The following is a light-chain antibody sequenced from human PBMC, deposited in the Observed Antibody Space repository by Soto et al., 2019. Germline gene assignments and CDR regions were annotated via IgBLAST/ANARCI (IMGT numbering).Light chain of an antibody. CDR1: XGXSNY. V-gene: IGKV1-27*01. J-gene: IGKJ3*01. Sequence: DIQMTQSPXSLXASVXXXVXXXXRXXXGXSNYLAWYQQKPGKVPKLLIYAASTLQSGVPSRFSGSGSGTDFTLTISSLQPEDVATYYCQKYNSALFTFGPGTKVDIK. CDR2: AAS. CDR3: QKYNSALFT.